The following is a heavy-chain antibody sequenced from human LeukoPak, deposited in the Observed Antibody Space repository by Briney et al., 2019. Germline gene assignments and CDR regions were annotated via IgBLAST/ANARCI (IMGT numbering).Heavy chain of an antibody. D-gene: IGHD6-6*01. J-gene: IGHJ4*02. V-gene: IGHV3-33*01. CDR3: ARETHSSLYFDY. CDR1: GFTFSSYG. Sequence: PGRSLRLSCAASGFTFSSYGMHWVRQAPGKGLEWVAVIWYDGSNKYYADSVKGRFTISRDNSKNTLYLQMNSLRAEDTAVYYCARETHSSLYFDYWSQGTLVTVSS. CDR2: IWYDGSNK.